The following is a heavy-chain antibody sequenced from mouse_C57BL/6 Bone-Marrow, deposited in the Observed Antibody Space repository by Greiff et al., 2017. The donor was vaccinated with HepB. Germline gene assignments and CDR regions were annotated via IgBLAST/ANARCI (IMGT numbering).Heavy chain of an antibody. V-gene: IGHV1-26*01. J-gene: IGHJ4*01. Sequence: VQLQQSGPELVKPGASVKISCKASGYTFTDYYMTWVKQSHGKSLEWIGDINPNNGGTSYNQKFKGKATLTVDKSSSTAYMELRSLTSEDSAVYYCAVLKDYYAMDYWGQGTSVTVSS. D-gene: IGHD1-3*01. CDR3: AVLKDYYAMDY. CDR1: GYTFTDYY. CDR2: INPNNGGT.